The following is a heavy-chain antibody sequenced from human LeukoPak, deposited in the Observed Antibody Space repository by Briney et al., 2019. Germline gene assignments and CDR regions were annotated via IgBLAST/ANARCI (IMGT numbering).Heavy chain of an antibody. CDR1: GGSISSHY. V-gene: IGHV4-59*11. J-gene: IGHJ6*03. CDR2: IYYSGST. Sequence: SETLSLTCTVSGGSISSHYWSWIRQPPGKGLEWIGYIYYSGSTNYNPSLKSQVTISVDTSKNQFSLKLSSVTAADTAVYYCARARRGVCYIEDCYYMDVWGKGTTVTVSS. CDR3: ARARRGVCYIEDCYYMDV. D-gene: IGHD2-8*01.